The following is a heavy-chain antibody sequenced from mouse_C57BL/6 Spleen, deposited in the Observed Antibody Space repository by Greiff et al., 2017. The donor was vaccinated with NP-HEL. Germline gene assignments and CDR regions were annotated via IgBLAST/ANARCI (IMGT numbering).Heavy chain of an antibody. D-gene: IGHD2-3*01. Sequence: EVQLQQSVAELVRPGASVKLSCTASGFNIKNTYMHWVKQRPEQGLEWIGRIDPANGNTKYAPKFQGKATITADTSSNTAYLQLRSLTSEDTAIYYCARSPFYDGYYKSFDYWGQGTTLTVSS. J-gene: IGHJ2*01. CDR3: ARSPFYDGYYKSFDY. CDR2: IDPANGNT. CDR1: GFNIKNTY. V-gene: IGHV14-3*01.